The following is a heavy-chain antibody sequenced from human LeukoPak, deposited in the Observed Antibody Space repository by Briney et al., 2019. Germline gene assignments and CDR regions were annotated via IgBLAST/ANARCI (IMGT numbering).Heavy chain of an antibody. D-gene: IGHD2/OR15-2a*01. CDR1: GFTFSSYA. CDR2: ISGSGGST. V-gene: IGHV3-23*01. Sequence: QPGGSLRLSCAASGFTFSSYAMSWVRQAPGKGLEWVSAISGSGGSTYYADSVKGRFAISRDNSQNTVHLQMNSLRAEDTATYYCAKEIVFLFGDPWGQGALVTVSS. J-gene: IGHJ5*02. CDR3: AKEIVFLFGDP.